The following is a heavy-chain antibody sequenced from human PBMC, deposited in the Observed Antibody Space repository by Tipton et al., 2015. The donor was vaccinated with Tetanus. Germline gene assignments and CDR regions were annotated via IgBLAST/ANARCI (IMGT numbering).Heavy chain of an antibody. V-gene: IGHV5-51*01. CDR1: GYNFSHYS. J-gene: IGHJ2*01. D-gene: IGHD3-3*01. CDR2: VDPRDSQA. CDR3: ARRRSAVLSGAYHWYFDL. Sequence: QLVQSGAEVGKPGESLKISCQGSGYNFSHYSIGWVRQLPGRGLEWMGIVDPRDSQATYGPSFQGQVTLSADRSINVAYLQWGSLKASATGLYYCARRRSAVLSGAYHWYFDLWGRGTLVGVSS.